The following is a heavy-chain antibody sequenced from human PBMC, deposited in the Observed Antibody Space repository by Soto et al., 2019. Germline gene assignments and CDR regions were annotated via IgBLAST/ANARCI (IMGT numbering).Heavy chain of an antibody. V-gene: IGHV3-33*01. CDR2: IWYDGSNK. CDR3: GRDRIISSYYWMDV. J-gene: IGHJ6*02. D-gene: IGHD2-15*01. CDR1: GFTLSSYG. Sequence: QVQLVESGGGVVQPGRSLRLSCAASGFTLSSYGMHWVRQAPGKGLEWVAVIWYDGSNKYYAESVKGRFTISSDNSKNTLYLQMNSLIAEDTAVYYCGRDRIISSYYWMDVWGQGTTVTVSS.